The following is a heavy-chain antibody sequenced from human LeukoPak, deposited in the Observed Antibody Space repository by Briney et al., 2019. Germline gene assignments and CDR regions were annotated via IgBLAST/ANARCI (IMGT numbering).Heavy chain of an antibody. D-gene: IGHD3-9*01. CDR1: GFTFSSYG. Sequence: GGSLRLSCAASGFTFSSYGMHWVRQAPGKGLEWVAVISYDGSNKYYADSVKGRFTISRDNSKNTLYLQMNSLRAEDTAVYYCGKGRLTIFYYFDYWGQGTLVTVSS. V-gene: IGHV3-30*18. CDR2: ISYDGSNK. CDR3: GKGRLTIFYYFDY. J-gene: IGHJ4*02.